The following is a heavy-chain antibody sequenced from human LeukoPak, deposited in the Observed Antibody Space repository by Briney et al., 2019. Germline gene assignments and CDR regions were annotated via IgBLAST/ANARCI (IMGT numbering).Heavy chain of an antibody. Sequence: ASVTVSCKASGYTFSDYYIHWVRQAPGQGLEWMGLINPGGDNTDYAQNFQGRVTMTRDTSTSTVYMGLSSLRSEDTAVYYCARIRDGYNDAYDIWGQGTMVTVSS. J-gene: IGHJ3*02. CDR1: GYTFSDYY. CDR3: ARIRDGYNDAYDI. D-gene: IGHD5-24*01. CDR2: INPGGDNT. V-gene: IGHV1-46*01.